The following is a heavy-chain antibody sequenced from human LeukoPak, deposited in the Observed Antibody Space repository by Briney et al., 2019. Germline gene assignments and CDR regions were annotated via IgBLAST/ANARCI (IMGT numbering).Heavy chain of an antibody. CDR3: VSHSVTTNYYYSAMDV. CDR1: GFTFGSYK. Sequence: GGSLRLSCAASGFTFGSYKMSWVRQAPGKGLEWVANIKQDGGEKYYVDSVKGRFTISRENSRNSLYLQMTTLRVEDTAVYYCVSHSVTTNYYYSAMDVWGQGTTVTVSS. J-gene: IGHJ6*02. V-gene: IGHV3-7*01. CDR2: IKQDGGEK. D-gene: IGHD4-17*01.